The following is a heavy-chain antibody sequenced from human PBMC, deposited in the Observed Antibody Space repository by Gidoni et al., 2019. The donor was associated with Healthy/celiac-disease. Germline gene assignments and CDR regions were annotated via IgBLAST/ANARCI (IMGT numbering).Heavy chain of an antibody. CDR3: AKYSSSWYKVGMDV. CDR1: GFTFSSYA. Sequence: EVQLLASGGGLVHPGGSLRLSCSASGFTFSSYAMSWVRQAPGKGLEWVSAISGSGGSTYYADSVKGRFTISRDNSKNTLYLQMNSLRAEDTAVYYCAKYSSSWYKVGMDVWGQGTTVTVSS. D-gene: IGHD6-13*01. CDR2: ISGSGGST. V-gene: IGHV3-23*01. J-gene: IGHJ6*02.